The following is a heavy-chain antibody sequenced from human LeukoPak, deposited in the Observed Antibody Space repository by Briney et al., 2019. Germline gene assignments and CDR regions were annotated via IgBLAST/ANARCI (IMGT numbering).Heavy chain of an antibody. D-gene: IGHD6-13*01. Sequence: GGSLRLSCAASGFTFSSYGMHWVRQAPGKGLEWVAVIWYDGSNKYYADSVKGRFTISRDNSKNTLYLQMNSLRAEDTAVYYCANPNPIAAASNWGQGTLVTVSS. CDR1: GFTFSSYG. V-gene: IGHV3-33*06. CDR2: IWYDGSNK. CDR3: ANPNPIAAASN. J-gene: IGHJ4*02.